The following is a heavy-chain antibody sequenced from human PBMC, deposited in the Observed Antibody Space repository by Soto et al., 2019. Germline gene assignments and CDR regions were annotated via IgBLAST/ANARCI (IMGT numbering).Heavy chain of an antibody. V-gene: IGHV1-3*01. CDR1: GYTFTSYA. J-gene: IGHJ3*02. D-gene: IGHD2-8*01. Sequence: ASVKVSCKASGYTFTSYAMHWVRQAPGQMLEWMGWINAGNGNIKYSQKFQGRVTITRDTSASTAYMELSSLRSEDTAVYYCARWTPVYDDAFDIWGQGTMVTVSS. CDR3: ARWTPVYDDAFDI. CDR2: INAGNGNI.